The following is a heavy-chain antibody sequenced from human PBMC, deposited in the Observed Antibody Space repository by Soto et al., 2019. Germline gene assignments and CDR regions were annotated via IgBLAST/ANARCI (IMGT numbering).Heavy chain of an antibody. CDR1: GFGFDEYG. D-gene: IGHD4-17*01. Sequence: EVYLVESGGGVVRPGGSLRLSCAASGFGFDEYGMSWVRQGPGKGLEWVSGINRHGDSTGYADSVKGRFTISRDNAKHXLYLQMNGLRAEDTAFYYCARDHRWGYEYGDYGDSWGQGTLVTVSS. CDR2: INRHGDST. CDR3: ARDHRWGYEYGDYGDS. V-gene: IGHV3-20*04. J-gene: IGHJ4*02.